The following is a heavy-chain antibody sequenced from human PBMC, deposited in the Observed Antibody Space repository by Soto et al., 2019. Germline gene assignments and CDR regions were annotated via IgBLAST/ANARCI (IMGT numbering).Heavy chain of an antibody. V-gene: IGHV3-23*01. J-gene: IGHJ4*02. D-gene: IGHD6-19*01. CDR1: GFTVSSFP. Sequence: EMHLLESGGGLVQPGGSLRLSCAASGFTVSSFPMTWVRQAPGKGLEWVSSISSSGDDSFYADSVKGRFTISRDSSKNTLFLQLSSLRAEDTAVYYCARKVAGSIWGQGTLVTVSS. CDR3: ARKVAGSI. CDR2: ISSSGDDS.